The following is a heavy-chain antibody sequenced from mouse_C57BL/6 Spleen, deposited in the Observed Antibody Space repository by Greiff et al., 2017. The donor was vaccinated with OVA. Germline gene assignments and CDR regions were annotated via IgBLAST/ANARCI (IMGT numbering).Heavy chain of an antibody. CDR1: GYTFTDYY. CDR2: INPNNGGT. D-gene: IGHD4-1*01. Sequence: VQLQQSGPELVKPGASVKISCKASGYTFTDYYMNWVKQSHGKSLEWIGDINPNNGGTSYNQKFKGKATLTVDKSSSTAYMELRSLTSEDSAVYYCARRGGTSGYAMDYWGQGTSVTVSS. J-gene: IGHJ4*01. CDR3: ARRGGTSGYAMDY. V-gene: IGHV1-26*01.